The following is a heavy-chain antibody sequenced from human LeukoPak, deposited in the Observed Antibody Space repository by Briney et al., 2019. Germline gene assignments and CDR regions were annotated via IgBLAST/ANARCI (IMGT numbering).Heavy chain of an antibody. V-gene: IGHV2-5*02. CDR3: AHMYSNPFGNYYMDV. CDR2: IYWDDDK. J-gene: IGHJ6*03. Sequence: ESGPTLVKPTQTLTLTCTFSGFSLSTSGVGVGWIRQPPGKALEWLALIYWDDDKRYSPSLKSRLAITKDTSKNQVVLTMTNMDPVDTATYYCAHMYSNPFGNYYMDVWGRGTTVTVSS. CDR1: GFSLSTSGVG. D-gene: IGHD4-11*01.